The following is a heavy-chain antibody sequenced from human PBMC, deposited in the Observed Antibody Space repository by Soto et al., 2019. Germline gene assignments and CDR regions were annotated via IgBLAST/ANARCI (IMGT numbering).Heavy chain of an antibody. CDR3: ARGLSGYGDQRNY. J-gene: IGHJ4*02. CDR2: IKQDGSEK. V-gene: IGHV3-7*01. D-gene: IGHD4-17*01. Sequence: EVQLVESGGGLVQPGGSLRLSCAASGFTFSSYWMSWVRQAPGKGLEWVANIKQDGSEKYYVDSVKGRFTISRDNAKNSLYLRMNSLRAEDTAVYYCARGLSGYGDQRNYWGQGTLVTVSS. CDR1: GFTFSSYW.